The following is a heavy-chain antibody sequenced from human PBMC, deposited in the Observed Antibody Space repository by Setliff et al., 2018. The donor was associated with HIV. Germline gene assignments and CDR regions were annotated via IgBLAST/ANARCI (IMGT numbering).Heavy chain of an antibody. CDR2: IIPMYGVT. D-gene: IGHD3-22*01. Sequence: SVKVSCKASGGTFSSYVISWVRQAPGQGPEWMGGIIPMYGVTNYAQKFQGRVTITADHSTTTTYMELSSLSSEDTAVYYCVRVGPWYYGRSGYLASWDYWGQGTQVTVSS. V-gene: IGHV1-69*10. CDR3: VRVGPWYYGRSGYLASWDY. J-gene: IGHJ4*02. CDR1: GGTFSSYV.